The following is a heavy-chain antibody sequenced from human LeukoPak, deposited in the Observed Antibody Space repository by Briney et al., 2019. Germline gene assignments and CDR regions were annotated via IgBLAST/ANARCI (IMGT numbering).Heavy chain of an antibody. J-gene: IGHJ6*02. CDR2: ISSSGSTI. CDR1: GFTFSDYY. CDR3: ARVGVSSIAAAGAYYYYGMDV. V-gene: IGHV3-11*01. D-gene: IGHD6-13*01. Sequence: PGGSLRLSCAASGFTFSDYYMSWIRQAPGKGLEWGSYISSSGSTIYYADPVKGRFTISRDNAKNSLYLQMNSLRAEDTAVYYCARVGVSSIAAAGAYYYYGMDVWGQGTTVTVSS.